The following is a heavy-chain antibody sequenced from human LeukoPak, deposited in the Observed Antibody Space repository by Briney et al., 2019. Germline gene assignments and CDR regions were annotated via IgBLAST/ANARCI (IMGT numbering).Heavy chain of an antibody. Sequence: PSETLSLTCTVSGGSISSYYWSWIRQPPGKGLEWIGYIYYSGSTNYNPSLTSRVTISVDTSKNQFSLKLSSVTAADTAVYYCARDLQYYYGSGSYYTTNWFDPWGQGTLVTVSS. CDR3: ARDLQYYYGSGSYYTTNWFDP. CDR2: IYYSGST. CDR1: GGSISSYY. D-gene: IGHD3-10*01. V-gene: IGHV4-59*01. J-gene: IGHJ5*02.